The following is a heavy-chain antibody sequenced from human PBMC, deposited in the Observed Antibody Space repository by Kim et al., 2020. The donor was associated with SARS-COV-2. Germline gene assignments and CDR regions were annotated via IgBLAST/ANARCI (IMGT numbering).Heavy chain of an antibody. Sequence: GGSLRLSCAASGFIFSDFYMSWVRQAPGKGLEWVSSISTSIIYTNYPDSLKGRFTVSRDNAKNSLYLQMNNLRAEDTAVYFCARGRNTTPFDFWGHGTLV. CDR1: GFIFSDFY. D-gene: IGHD1-1*01. CDR3: ARGRNTTPFDF. V-gene: IGHV3-11*06. J-gene: IGHJ4*01. CDR2: ISTSIIYT.